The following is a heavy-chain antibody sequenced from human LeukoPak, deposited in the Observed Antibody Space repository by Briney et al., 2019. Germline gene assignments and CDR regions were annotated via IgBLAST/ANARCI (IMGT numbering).Heavy chain of an antibody. CDR3: ARGIDSPYCTSTSCPEGIDL. CDR2: IDTVGGVT. D-gene: IGHD2-2*01. J-gene: IGHJ4*02. CDR1: GFTFRSHP. Sequence: GGSLRLSCAASGFTFRSHPMHWVRQAPGKGLEYISAIDTVGGVTHYADSVKGRSTISRDNSKNTLSLQVGSLRPDDMAVYYCARGIDSPYCTSTSCPEGIDLWGQGTLVTVSS. V-gene: IGHV3-64*02.